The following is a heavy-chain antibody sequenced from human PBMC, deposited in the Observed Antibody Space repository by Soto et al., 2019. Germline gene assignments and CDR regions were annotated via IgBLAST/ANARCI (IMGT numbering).Heavy chain of an antibody. CDR3: ARSREFDY. V-gene: IGHV4-30-2*01. Sequence: QVQLRESGSGLVKPLATLSLTCGVSGGSLSGSTYSWNWIRQPPGKGLEGIGYIFPSGTTYYNASVKSRVNISIDVSKNEFSRRLRSFTAADTSVYYCARSREFDYWSQGTLVSVSS. CDR1: GGSLSGSTYS. J-gene: IGHJ4*02. CDR2: IFPSGTT.